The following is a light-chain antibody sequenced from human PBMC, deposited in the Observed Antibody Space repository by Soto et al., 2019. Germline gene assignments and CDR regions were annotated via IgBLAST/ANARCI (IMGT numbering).Light chain of an antibody. Sequence: DIVMTQSPGSLAVSLGESVTINCTSSPSVVYSSNNKNYLAGYQQKPGQPPKLLIYWGSTRGSGVTARFSGSGGGAAFFLTISSMQEEDVAVYYCQQYYDTPLTFGGGTKVDNK. V-gene: IGKV4-1*01. CDR2: WGS. CDR3: QQYYDTPLT. CDR1: PSVVYSSNNKNY. J-gene: IGKJ4*01.